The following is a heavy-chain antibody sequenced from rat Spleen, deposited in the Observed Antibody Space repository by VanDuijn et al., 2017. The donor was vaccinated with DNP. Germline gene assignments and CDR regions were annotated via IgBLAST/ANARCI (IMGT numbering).Heavy chain of an antibody. D-gene: IGHD1-1*01. CDR1: GFTFSDYY. Sequence: EVQLVDSGGDLVQPGRSLKLSCASSGFTFSDYYMAWVRQAPTKGLEWVAYITYDGGSTYYRDSVQGRFTISRDNAKSTLYLQMDSLRSEDTATYYCATRPLLHLDYWGQGVMVTVSS. V-gene: IGHV5-20*01. CDR2: ITYDGGST. J-gene: IGHJ2*01. CDR3: ATRPLLHLDY.